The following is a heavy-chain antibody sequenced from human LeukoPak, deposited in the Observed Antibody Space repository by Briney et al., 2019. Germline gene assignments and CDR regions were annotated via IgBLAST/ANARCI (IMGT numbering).Heavy chain of an antibody. J-gene: IGHJ4*02. D-gene: IGHD3-22*01. V-gene: IGHV3-11*04. CDR3: ARVRPGSSGSYYRTS. CDR1: GFPFSDFH. Sequence: GGSLRLSCVGAGFPFSDFHMSWICQAQGTGLERDSYITSGGGFKYYADSVKGRFSISGDDSKNSVFLQMNSLRVEDTAVYYCARVRPGSSGSYYRTSWGQGTLVTVSS. CDR2: ITSGGGFK.